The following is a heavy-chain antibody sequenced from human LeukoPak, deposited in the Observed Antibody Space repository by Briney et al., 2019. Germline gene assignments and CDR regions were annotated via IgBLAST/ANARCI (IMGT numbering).Heavy chain of an antibody. Sequence: ASVKVSCKASGYTFTSYDINWVRQATGQGLEWMGWMNPNSGNTGYAQKFQGRVTITRNTSISTAYMELSSLRSEDTAVYYCARGLRFRLAAGKGLVYWGQGTLVTVSS. D-gene: IGHD6-13*01. V-gene: IGHV1-8*03. CDR2: MNPNSGNT. CDR1: GYTFTSYD. J-gene: IGHJ4*02. CDR3: ARGLRFRLAAGKGLVY.